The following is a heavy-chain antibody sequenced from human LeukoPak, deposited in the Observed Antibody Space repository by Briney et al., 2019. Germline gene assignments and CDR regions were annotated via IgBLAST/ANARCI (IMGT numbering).Heavy chain of an antibody. Sequence: SVKVSCKASGGTFSSYAISWVRQAPGQGLEWMGGIIPIFGTANYAQKFQGRVTITADKSTSTAYMELRSLRSEDTAVYYCARGPYSSSWSNFDYWGQGTLVTVSS. V-gene: IGHV1-69*06. CDR2: IIPIFGTA. D-gene: IGHD6-13*01. J-gene: IGHJ4*02. CDR3: ARGPYSSSWSNFDY. CDR1: GGTFSSYA.